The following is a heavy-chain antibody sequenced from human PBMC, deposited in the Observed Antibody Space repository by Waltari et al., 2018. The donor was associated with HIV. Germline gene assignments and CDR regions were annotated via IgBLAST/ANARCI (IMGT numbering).Heavy chain of an antibody. J-gene: IGHJ4*02. D-gene: IGHD2-2*01. CDR3: ARDRRDRVVVPAAPIDY. Sequence: QLQLQESGPGLVKPSAALALTCTVSGCSISSSQYYWGWIRQPARTGLEWIGTIYYSGNTYYNPSLRSRVTISVDTSKIQFSLKLSSGTAADTAVYYCARDRRDRVVVPAAPIDYWGQGTLVTVSS. CDR2: IYYSGNT. V-gene: IGHV4-39*07. CDR1: GCSISSSQYY.